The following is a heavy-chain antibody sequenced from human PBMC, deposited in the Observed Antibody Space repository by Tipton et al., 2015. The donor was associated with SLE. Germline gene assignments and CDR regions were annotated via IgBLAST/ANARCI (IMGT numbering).Heavy chain of an antibody. Sequence: TLSLTCPVSGDSISFYYWTWIRQPPGKGLEWIGHVHYSVSTNYNPSLKSRVTISVDTSKNQFSLKLSSVTAADTAVYYCARAGRAWNLFDYWGQGTLVTVSS. D-gene: IGHD1-1*01. CDR2: VHYSVST. CDR3: ARAGRAWNLFDY. J-gene: IGHJ4*02. CDR1: GDSISFYY. V-gene: IGHV4-59*08.